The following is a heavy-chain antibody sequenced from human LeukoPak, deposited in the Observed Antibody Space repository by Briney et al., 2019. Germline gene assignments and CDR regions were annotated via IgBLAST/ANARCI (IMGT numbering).Heavy chain of an antibody. CDR1: GFTFSSYW. V-gene: IGHV3-21*01. J-gene: IGHJ6*03. CDR2: ISSSSSYI. Sequence: GGSLRLSCAASGFTFSSYWMNWVRQAPGKGLEWVSSISSSSSYIYYADSVKGRFTISRDNAKNSLYLQMNSLRAEDTAVYYCARVYYDFWSGYYGESHYYYYMDVWGKGTTVTVSS. D-gene: IGHD3-3*01. CDR3: ARVYYDFWSGYYGESHYYYYMDV.